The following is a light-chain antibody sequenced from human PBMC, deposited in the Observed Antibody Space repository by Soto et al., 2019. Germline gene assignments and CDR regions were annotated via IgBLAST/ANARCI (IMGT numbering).Light chain of an antibody. CDR3: QQSYSIPYN. J-gene: IGKJ2*01. V-gene: IGKV1-39*01. Sequence: DLPMTQSPSSLSASVGDRVTITCRASQSISNYLNWYQQDPGKAPKILIYGASSLQSGVPSRFSGSGSGTDFTLTISSLQPEDFATYYCQQSYSIPYNFGQGTNLEIK. CDR2: GAS. CDR1: QSISNY.